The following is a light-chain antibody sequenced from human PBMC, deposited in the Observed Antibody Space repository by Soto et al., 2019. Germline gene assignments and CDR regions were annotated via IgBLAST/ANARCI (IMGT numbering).Light chain of an antibody. J-gene: IGLJ2*01. CDR3: NSYTSSSPLV. CDR2: DVS. V-gene: IGLV2-14*01. Sequence: QSALTQPASVSGSPGQSITISCTGTSSDIGGYNFVSWYQQHPGKAPKLMLYDVSNRPSGVSNRFSGSKSGNTASLTISGLQAEDEADYYCNSYTSSSPLVFGGGTKLTVL. CDR1: SSDIGGYNF.